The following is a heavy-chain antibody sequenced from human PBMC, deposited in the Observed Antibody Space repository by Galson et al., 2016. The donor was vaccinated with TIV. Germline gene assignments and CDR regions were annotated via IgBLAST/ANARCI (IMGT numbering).Heavy chain of an antibody. CDR2: VSYDGSNK. V-gene: IGHV3-30-3*01. CDR1: GFTFTDYA. J-gene: IGHJ4*02. Sequence: LRLSCAASGFTFTDYAIHWVRQAPGKGLEWVAVVSYDGSNKFYADSVKGRFTISRDDSNSTLYLQMKSLRPKDTAIYYCARDKASGIGVVADYWGQGTLVTVSS. D-gene: IGHD2-15*01. CDR3: ARDKASGIGVVADY.